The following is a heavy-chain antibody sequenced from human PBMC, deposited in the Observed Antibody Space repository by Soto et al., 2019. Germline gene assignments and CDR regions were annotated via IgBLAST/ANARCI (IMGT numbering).Heavy chain of an antibody. J-gene: IGHJ3*02. Sequence: ASVKVSCKASGYTFTGYYMHWVRQAPGQGLEWMGWINPNSGGTNYAQKFQGWVTMTRDTSISTAYMELSRLRSDDTAVYYCARGISSIAAAGWLTAFDIWGQGTMVT. CDR3: ARGISSIAAAGWLTAFDI. CDR1: GYTFTGYY. V-gene: IGHV1-2*04. D-gene: IGHD6-6*01. CDR2: INPNSGGT.